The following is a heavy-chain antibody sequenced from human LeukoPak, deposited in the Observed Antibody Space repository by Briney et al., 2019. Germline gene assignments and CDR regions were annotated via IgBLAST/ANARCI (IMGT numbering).Heavy chain of an antibody. CDR2: INPSGGST. Sequence: ASVKVSCKASGHTFTSYYMHWVRQAPGQELEWMGIINPSGGSTTYAQKFQGRVTMTSDTSTSTVYMELCSLRSDDTSVYYCARRGILTGYMFDYWGQGTLVTVSS. D-gene: IGHD3-9*01. CDR1: GHTFTSYY. CDR3: ARRGILTGYMFDY. J-gene: IGHJ4*02. V-gene: IGHV1-46*03.